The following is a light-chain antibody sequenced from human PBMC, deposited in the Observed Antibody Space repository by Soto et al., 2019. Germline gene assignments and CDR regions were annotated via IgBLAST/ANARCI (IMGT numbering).Light chain of an antibody. CDR2: DVS. CDR3: CSYAGSYTWV. Sequence: QSALTQPRSVSGSPGQSVTISCTGTGSDVGNSNYVSWYQQHPGKAPKLIIYDVSERPSGVPDRFSGSKSGNTASLTISGLQAEDAADYYCCSYAGSYTWVFGGGTKLTVL. CDR1: GSDVGNSNY. V-gene: IGLV2-11*01. J-gene: IGLJ3*02.